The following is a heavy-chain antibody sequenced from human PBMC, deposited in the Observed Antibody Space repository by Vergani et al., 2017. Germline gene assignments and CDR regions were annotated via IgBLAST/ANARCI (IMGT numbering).Heavy chain of an antibody. CDR1: GYTFTGFY. CDR3: ARAVGGIAGHYNWFDP. D-gene: IGHD6-13*01. Sequence: QVQLVQSGAEVKKPGASVKVSCKASGYTFTGFYMHWVRQAPGQGLEWMGWMNPNSGGTNYAQKLQGRVTMTTDTSTSTAYMELRSLRSDDTAVYYCARAVGGIAGHYNWFDPWGQGTLVTVSS. V-gene: IGHV1-2*02. CDR2: MNPNSGGT. J-gene: IGHJ5*02.